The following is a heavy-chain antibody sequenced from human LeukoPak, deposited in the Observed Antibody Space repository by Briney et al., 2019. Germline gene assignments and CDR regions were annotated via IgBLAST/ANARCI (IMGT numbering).Heavy chain of an antibody. CDR3: ARDNYFSGGHGPYFDS. CDR2: TDFRSQWYN. J-gene: IGHJ4*02. CDR1: GDSVSSNTAA. D-gene: IGHD6-19*01. V-gene: IGHV6-1*01. Sequence: SQTLSLTCAISGDSVSSNTAAWNWIRQSPSRGLEWLGRTDFRSQWYNDYALSVKGRITINVDASKNQFSLQLNSVTPEDTAVYYCARDNYFSGGHGPYFDSWGQGTLVTVSS.